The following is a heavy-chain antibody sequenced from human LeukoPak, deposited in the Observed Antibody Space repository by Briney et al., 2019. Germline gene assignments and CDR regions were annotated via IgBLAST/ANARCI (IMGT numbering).Heavy chain of an antibody. Sequence: GWSLRLSCAASGFTFNNNGMNWVRQAPGKGLEWVSYISSSGSTIYYADSVKGRFTISRDNAKNSLYLQMNSLRAEDTAVYYCAELGITMIGGVWGKGTTVTISS. J-gene: IGHJ6*04. CDR1: GFTFNNNG. V-gene: IGHV3-48*03. CDR2: ISSSGSTI. CDR3: AELGITMIGGV. D-gene: IGHD3-10*02.